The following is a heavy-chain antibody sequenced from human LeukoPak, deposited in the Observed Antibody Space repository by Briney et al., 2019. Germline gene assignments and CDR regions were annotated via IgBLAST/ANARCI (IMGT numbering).Heavy chain of an antibody. CDR2: ISHSGST. CDR1: GGSFSGYY. J-gene: IGHJ4*02. Sequence: SETLSLTCAVYGGSFSGYYWSWFRQPPGKGLEWIGEISHSGSTNYNPSLKSRVTMSVDTSKNQFSLKLSSVTAADTAVYYCARERAYYGSGRLRVFDYWGQGTLVTVSS. V-gene: IGHV4-34*01. CDR3: ARERAYYGSGRLRVFDY. D-gene: IGHD3-10*01.